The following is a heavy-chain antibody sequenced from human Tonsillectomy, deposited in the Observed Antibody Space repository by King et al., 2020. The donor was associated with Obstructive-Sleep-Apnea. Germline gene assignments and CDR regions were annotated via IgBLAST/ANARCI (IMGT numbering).Heavy chain of an antibody. D-gene: IGHD3-10*01. Sequence: VQLVESGGGLVQPGRSLRLSCAASGFTFDDYAMHWVRHAPGKGLEGVSGISWNGGTIGYVDSVQGRFSISRDNANNSLYLQMNSLIPDDTALYYFATLPPVVRGVFDYFYYWGQGTLVSVSS. CDR2: ISWNGGTI. J-gene: IGHJ4*02. V-gene: IGHV3-9*01. CDR1: GFTFDDYA. CDR3: ATLPPVVRGVFDYFYY.